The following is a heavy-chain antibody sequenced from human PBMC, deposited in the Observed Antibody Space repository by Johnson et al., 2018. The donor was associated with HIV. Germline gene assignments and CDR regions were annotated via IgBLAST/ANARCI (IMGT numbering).Heavy chain of an antibody. Sequence: QVQLVESGGGVVQPGRSLRHSCAASGFSFSNYAMHCVRQAPGKGLEWVAVISYDGSNKYYADSVKGRFTISRDNAKNSLYLQMNSLRAEDTALYYCARLTSGAFDIWGQGTMVTVSS. CDR2: ISYDGSNK. CDR3: ARLTSGAFDI. D-gene: IGHD1-14*01. J-gene: IGHJ3*02. CDR1: GFSFSNYA. V-gene: IGHV3-30*04.